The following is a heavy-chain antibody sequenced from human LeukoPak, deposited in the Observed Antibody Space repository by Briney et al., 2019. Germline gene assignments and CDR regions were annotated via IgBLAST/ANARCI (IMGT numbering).Heavy chain of an antibody. CDR2: TYHSGST. J-gene: IGHJ6*03. D-gene: IGHD6-6*01. V-gene: IGHV4-38-2*01. CDR1: GYSISSGYY. CDR3: ARQVTAARSYYYYMDV. Sequence: SETLSLTCAVSGYSISSGYYWGWIRQPPGKGLEWIGSTYHSGSTYYNPSLKSRVTISVDTSKNQFSLKLSSVTAADTAVYYCARQVTAARSYYYYMDVWGKGTTVTVSS.